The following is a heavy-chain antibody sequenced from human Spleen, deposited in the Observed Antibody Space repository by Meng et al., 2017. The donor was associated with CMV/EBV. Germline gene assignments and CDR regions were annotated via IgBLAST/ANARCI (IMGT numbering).Heavy chain of an antibody. CDR1: GFTFSSYS. CDR3: ARDPGDTIDYYYGMDV. CDR2: ISSTTSYI. J-gene: IGHJ6*02. D-gene: IGHD5-18*01. Sequence: GGSLRLSCAASGFTFSSYSMNWVRQAPGKGLEWVSSISSTTSYIYYADSVKGRFTISRDNAKNSLYLQMSSLRAEDTAVYYCARDPGDTIDYYYGMDVWGQGTTVTVSS. V-gene: IGHV3-21*01.